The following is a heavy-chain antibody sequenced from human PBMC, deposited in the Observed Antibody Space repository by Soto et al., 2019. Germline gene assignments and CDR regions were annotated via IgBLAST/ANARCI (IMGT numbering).Heavy chain of an antibody. CDR2: INPNSGGT. CDR1: GYTFTGYY. V-gene: IGHV1-2*04. D-gene: IGHD3-10*01. Sequence: ASVKVSCKASGYTFTGYYMHWVRQAPGQGLEWMGWINPNSGGTNYAQKFQGWVTMTRDTSISTAYMELSRLRSDDTAVYYCAREWFGELYPYYCGMDVWGQGTTVTVSS. CDR3: AREWFGELYPYYCGMDV. J-gene: IGHJ6*02.